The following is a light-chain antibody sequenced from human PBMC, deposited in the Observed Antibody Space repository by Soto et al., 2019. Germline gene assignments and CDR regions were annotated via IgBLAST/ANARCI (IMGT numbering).Light chain of an antibody. CDR3: QNYNSAPWT. CDR2: AAS. Sequence: DIQMTQSPSSLSASVGDRVTITCRASQDITDYLAWYQQKPGQVPNLLIYAASTLQSGVTSRFSGSESGTDFTLSITGLQPEDVATSYCQNYNSAPWTFGQGTKVEIK. J-gene: IGKJ1*01. V-gene: IGKV1-27*01. CDR1: QDITDY.